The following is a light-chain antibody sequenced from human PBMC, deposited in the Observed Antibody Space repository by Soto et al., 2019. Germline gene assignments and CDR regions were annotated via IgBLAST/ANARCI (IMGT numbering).Light chain of an antibody. CDR1: QSVSSSD. J-gene: IGKJ1*01. CDR3: HLYGASPPA. CDR2: GAS. V-gene: IGKV3-20*01. Sequence: VLTQSPGTLSLSPGERATLSCRASQSVSSSDLAWYQQKPGQAPRLLISGASGRATGIPDRFSASGSGTDFTLTISRLEPEDAAVFYCHLYGASPPAFGQGTRWIS.